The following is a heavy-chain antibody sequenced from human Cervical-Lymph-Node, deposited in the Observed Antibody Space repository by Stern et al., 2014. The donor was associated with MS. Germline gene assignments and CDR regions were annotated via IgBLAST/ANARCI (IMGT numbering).Heavy chain of an antibody. CDR2: INSGGGST. Sequence: EVQLVESGGGLLQPGGSLRLSCGASGFTFSTYWMHWVRQGPGKGLVWVSRINSGGGSTSYTDSVRGRFTISRDNAKNTVDLQMSSLRAEDTAVYYCARSSGASGDAMDVWGQGTTVTVSS. CDR3: ARSSGASGDAMDV. J-gene: IGHJ6*02. D-gene: IGHD2-15*01. CDR1: GFTFSTYW. V-gene: IGHV3-74*02.